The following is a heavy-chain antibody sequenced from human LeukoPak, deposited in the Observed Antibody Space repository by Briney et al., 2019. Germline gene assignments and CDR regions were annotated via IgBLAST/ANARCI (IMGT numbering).Heavy chain of an antibody. D-gene: IGHD1-26*01. CDR2: ITSDGGKT. CDR1: GFTFSSYS. CDR3: ARVGSWDAYDL. V-gene: IGHV3-64*01. J-gene: IGHJ3*01. Sequence: GGSLRLSCAASGFTFSSYSMNWVRQAPGKGLEYVSAITSDGGKTYYANSVMGRFIISRDNSKNTLYLQMGSLGVEDMAVYYCARVGSWDAYDLWGQGTMVTVSS.